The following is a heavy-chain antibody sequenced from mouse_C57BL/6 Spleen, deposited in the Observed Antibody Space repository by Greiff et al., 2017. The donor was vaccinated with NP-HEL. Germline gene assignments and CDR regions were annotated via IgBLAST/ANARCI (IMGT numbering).Heavy chain of an antibody. J-gene: IGHJ2*01. CDR2: IYPGSGNT. V-gene: IGHV1-76*01. CDR3: ARGYGWFDY. CDR1: GYTFTDYY. Sequence: QVQLQQSGAELVRPGASVKLSCKASGYTFTDYYINWVKQRPGQGLEWIARIYPGSGNTYYNEKFKGKATLTAEKSSSTAYMQLSSLTSEDSAVYFCARGYGWFDYWGQGTTLTVSS. D-gene: IGHD1-1*02.